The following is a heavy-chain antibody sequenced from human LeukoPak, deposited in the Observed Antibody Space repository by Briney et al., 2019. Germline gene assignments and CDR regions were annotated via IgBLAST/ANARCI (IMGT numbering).Heavy chain of an antibody. V-gene: IGHV4-34*01. CDR2: INHSGST. D-gene: IGHD4-23*01. J-gene: IGHJ4*02. Sequence: PSETLSLTCAVYGGSFSGYYWSWIRQPPGKGLEWIGEINHSGSTNYTPSLKSRGTISVDTSKNQFSLKLSSVTAADTAVYYCARGFDYGGRAVDYGGQGTLVTVSS. CDR1: GGSFSGYY. CDR3: ARGFDYGGRAVDY.